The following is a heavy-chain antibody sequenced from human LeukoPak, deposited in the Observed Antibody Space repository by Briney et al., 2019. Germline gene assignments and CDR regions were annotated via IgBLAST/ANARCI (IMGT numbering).Heavy chain of an antibody. Sequence: SETLSLTCTVSGGSISSYYWSWIRQPPGKGLEVFGYIYYRGRTNYNPSLKSRVTISVDTSKNQFSLKLSSVTAADTAVYYCAREAVIAYFDYWGQGTLVTVSS. CDR2: IYYRGRT. D-gene: IGHD2-21*01. CDR3: AREAVIAYFDY. V-gene: IGHV4-59*01. CDR1: GGSISSYY. J-gene: IGHJ4*02.